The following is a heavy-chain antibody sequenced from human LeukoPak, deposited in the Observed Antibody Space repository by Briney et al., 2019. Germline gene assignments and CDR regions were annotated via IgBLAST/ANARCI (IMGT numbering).Heavy chain of an antibody. CDR3: ARAPRVRGVIHYYYGMDV. J-gene: IGHJ6*04. V-gene: IGHV1-69*06. Sequence: ASVKVSCKASGGTFSSYAISWVRQAPGQGLEWMGGIIPIFGTANYAQKFQGRVTITADKSTSTAYMELSSLRSEDTAVYYCARAPRVRGVIHYYYGMDVWGKGTTVTVSS. CDR2: IIPIFGTA. CDR1: GGTFSSYA. D-gene: IGHD3-10*01.